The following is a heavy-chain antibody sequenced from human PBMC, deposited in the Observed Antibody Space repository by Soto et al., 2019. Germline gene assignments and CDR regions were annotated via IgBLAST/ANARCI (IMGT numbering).Heavy chain of an antibody. V-gene: IGHV3-30*03. CDR3: ARGGKISGPDFFGVATILGGWDF. Sequence: PVGSLRLSCAASGFTFSNYGMYCVRQAPGKGLEWVAFISYDGRSKFYADPMKGRHTISRDNSKNTLYLQMNSLRAEDTAVYYCARGGKISGPDFFGVATILGGWDFWGQGTLVTV. CDR2: ISYDGRSK. J-gene: IGHJ4*02. CDR1: GFTFSNYG. D-gene: IGHD5-12*01.